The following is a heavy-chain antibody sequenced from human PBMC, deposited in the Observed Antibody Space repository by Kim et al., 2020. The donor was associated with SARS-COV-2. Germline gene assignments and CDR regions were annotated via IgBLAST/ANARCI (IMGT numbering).Heavy chain of an antibody. CDR2: IIPIFGTA. J-gene: IGHJ4*02. CDR3: ARGVDYYYGSPFDY. V-gene: IGHV1-69*13. D-gene: IGHD3-10*01. Sequence: SVKVSCKASGGTFSSYAISWVRQAPGQGLEWMGGIIPIFGTANYAQKFQGRVTITADESTSTAYMELSSLRSEDTAVYYCARGVDYYYGSPFDYWGQGTLVTVSS. CDR1: GGTFSSYA.